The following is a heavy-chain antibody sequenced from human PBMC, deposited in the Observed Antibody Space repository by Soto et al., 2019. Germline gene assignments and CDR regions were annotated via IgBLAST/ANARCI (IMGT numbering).Heavy chain of an antibody. Sequence: EVQLVESGGGLVQPGESLRLSCAASGFTFSSYWMHWVRQAPGKGLVWVSRINSDGSSTSYAGSVKGRFTISRDNAKNTRYLQMNRLRAEDTAVYYGVRTSLVVAAATREDYWGQGTLVTVSS. J-gene: IGHJ4*02. D-gene: IGHD2-15*01. CDR1: GFTFSSYW. CDR3: VRTSLVVAAATREDY. CDR2: INSDGSST. V-gene: IGHV3-74*01.